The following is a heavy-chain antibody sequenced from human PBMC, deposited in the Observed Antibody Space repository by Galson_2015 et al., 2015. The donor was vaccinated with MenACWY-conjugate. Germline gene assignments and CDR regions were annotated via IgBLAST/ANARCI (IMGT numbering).Heavy chain of an antibody. CDR3: ARAKEQWLSKTFDL. CDR1: GFTFSNSW. CDR2: IKQDGSGK. J-gene: IGHJ3*01. V-gene: IGHV3-7*01. Sequence: SLRLSCATSGFTFSNSWMGWVRQAPGKGLEWVANIKQDGSGKYYVDSVKGRFIISRDNAKNSLFLQMDSLRAEETALYYCARAKEQWLSKTFDLWGQGTMVTVSS. D-gene: IGHD6-19*01.